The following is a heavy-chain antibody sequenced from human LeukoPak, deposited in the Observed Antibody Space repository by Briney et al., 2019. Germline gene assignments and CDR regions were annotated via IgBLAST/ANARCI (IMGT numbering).Heavy chain of an antibody. D-gene: IGHD3-22*01. J-gene: IGHJ4*02. Sequence: GSLRLSCAASGFTFSNAWMSWVRQAPGKGLEWIGYIYYSGNTDYNPSLKSRVTISVDTSKNQFSLKLSSVTAADTAVYYCARTPLTYYYDSSGYYEDRYFDYWGQGTLVTVSS. CDR3: ARTPLTYYYDSSGYYEDRYFDY. V-gene: IGHV4-59*01. CDR2: IYYSGNT. CDR1: GFTFSNAW.